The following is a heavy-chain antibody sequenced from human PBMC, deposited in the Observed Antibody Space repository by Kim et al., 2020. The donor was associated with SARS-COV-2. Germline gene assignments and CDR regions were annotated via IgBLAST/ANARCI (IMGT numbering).Heavy chain of an antibody. J-gene: IGHJ4*02. CDR3: AGDSGWNDDLIWDY. CDR2: ISSSGSTI. D-gene: IGHD1-1*01. CDR1: GFTFSDYY. V-gene: IGHV3-11*01. Sequence: GGSLRLSCAASGFTFSDYYMSWIRQAPGKGLEWVSYISSSGSTIYYADSVKGRFTISRDNAKDSLYLQMNSLGAEDTAVYYCAGDSGWNDDLIWDYWGQGALVTISS.